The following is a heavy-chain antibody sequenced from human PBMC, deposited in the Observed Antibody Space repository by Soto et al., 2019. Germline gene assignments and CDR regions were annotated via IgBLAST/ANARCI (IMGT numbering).Heavy chain of an antibody. Sequence: ASVKVSCKASGGTFSSYAISWVRQAPGQGLEWMGGIIPIFGTANYAQKFQGRVTITADESTSTAYMELSSLRSEDTAVYYCARPAYDFWSGWVPDYYYYGMDVWGQGTTVTVSS. CDR3: ARPAYDFWSGWVPDYYYYGMDV. V-gene: IGHV1-69*13. J-gene: IGHJ6*02. CDR1: GGTFSSYA. D-gene: IGHD3-3*01. CDR2: IIPIFGTA.